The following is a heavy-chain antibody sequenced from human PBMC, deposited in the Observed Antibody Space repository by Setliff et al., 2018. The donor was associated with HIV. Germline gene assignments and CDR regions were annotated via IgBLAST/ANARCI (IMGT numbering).Heavy chain of an antibody. V-gene: IGHV1-18*01. Sequence: ASVKVSCKASGYTFTSYGISWVRQAPGQGLEWVGGIIPYFRTINYAQRFQGRATITADISTSTVYMELRGLRSDDTAVYYCVRDETGDRWYFDSWGQGTLVTVSS. CDR3: VRDETGDRWYFDS. J-gene: IGHJ4*02. D-gene: IGHD7-27*01. CDR2: IIPYFRTI. CDR1: GYTFTSYG.